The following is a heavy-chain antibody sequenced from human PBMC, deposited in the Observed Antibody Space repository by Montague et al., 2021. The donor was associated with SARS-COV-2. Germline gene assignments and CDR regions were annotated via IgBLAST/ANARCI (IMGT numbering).Heavy chain of an antibody. D-gene: IGHD3-10*01. Sequence: SLRLSCAASGFTFSSYAMSWVRQAPGKGLEWVSLIYSGSSRAYYGDSVKGRFTISRDDSKSILYLEMRSLRAEDTALYYCAKSIGHFYASGSYLHDYWGQGTLVTVSS. CDR1: GFTFSSYA. J-gene: IGHJ4*02. CDR3: AKSIGHFYASGSYLHDY. V-gene: IGHV3-23*03. CDR2: IYSGSSRA.